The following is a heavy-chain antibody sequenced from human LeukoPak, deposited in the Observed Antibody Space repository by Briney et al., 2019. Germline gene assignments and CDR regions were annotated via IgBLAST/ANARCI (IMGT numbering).Heavy chain of an antibody. J-gene: IGHJ4*02. CDR2: TYTSGDT. V-gene: IGHV4-4*09. CDR3: ARTARVFDY. Sequence: SGTLSLTCTVSGYSIASFYLSWIRQPPGGGLEVIGYTYTSGDTNYNPSLKSRVTISLDASRNQLSLKMNSVTAADTAVYYCARTARVFDYWGQGILVTVSS. D-gene: IGHD5-18*01. CDR1: GYSIASFY.